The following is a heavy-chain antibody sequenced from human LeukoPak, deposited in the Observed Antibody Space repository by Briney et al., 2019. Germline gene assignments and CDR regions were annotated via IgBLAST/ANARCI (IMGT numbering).Heavy chain of an antibody. CDR2: ISGSGSST. CDR1: GFTFSSYA. J-gene: IGHJ4*02. V-gene: IGHV3-23*01. Sequence: SAGSLRLSCAASGFTFSSYAMSWGRHAPGKGLEWVSAISGSGSSTYYSDSVKCGFTISSDNSKNTRYLQMNSLRADDTAVYCCAKARGGRAPAAIGKDYWGQGTLVTVSS. CDR3: AKARGGRAPAAIGKDY. D-gene: IGHD2-2*01.